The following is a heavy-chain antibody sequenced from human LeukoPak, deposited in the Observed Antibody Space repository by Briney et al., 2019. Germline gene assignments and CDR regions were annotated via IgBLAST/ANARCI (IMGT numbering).Heavy chain of an antibody. CDR1: GFTFSYYD. V-gene: IGHV3-23*01. CDR2: ITLSGGST. D-gene: IGHD2-2*01. Sequence: GGSLRLSCAASGFTFSYYDMSWVRQAPGKGLEWVASITLSGGSTFYADSVEGRFTISRDNSKNTLYLQMNSLSAEDTAVYYCAKRGNPAVGHHYLDVWGKGTTVSVSS. J-gene: IGHJ6*03. CDR3: AKRGNPAVGHHYLDV.